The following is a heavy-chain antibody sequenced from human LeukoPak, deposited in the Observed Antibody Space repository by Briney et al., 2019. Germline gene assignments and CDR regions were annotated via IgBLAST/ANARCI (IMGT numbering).Heavy chain of an antibody. CDR1: GGSISSYY. J-gene: IGHJ4*02. D-gene: IGHD1-26*01. CDR2: IYYSGYT. Sequence: SETLSLTCTVSGGSISSYYWSWIRQPPGKGLEWIGYIYYSGYTNYNPSLKSRVTISVDTSKNQFSLKLSSVTAADTAVYYCARRRDLYSGSYYPFDYWGQGTLVTVSS. V-gene: IGHV4-59*01. CDR3: ARRRDLYSGSYYPFDY.